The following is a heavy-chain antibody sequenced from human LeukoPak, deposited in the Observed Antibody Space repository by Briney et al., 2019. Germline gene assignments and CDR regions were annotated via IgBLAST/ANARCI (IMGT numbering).Heavy chain of an antibody. CDR3: ARAHSAAGTGYYYGMDA. J-gene: IGHJ6*02. CDR1: GFTFSDYY. CDR2: ISSSGSTI. V-gene: IGHV3-11*01. D-gene: IGHD6-13*01. Sequence: PGGSLRLSCAASGFTFSDYYMSWIRQAPGKGPEWVSYISSSGSTIYYADSVKGRFTISRDNAKNSLYLQMNSLRAEDTGVYYCARAHSAAGTGYYYGMDAWGQGTTVTVSS.